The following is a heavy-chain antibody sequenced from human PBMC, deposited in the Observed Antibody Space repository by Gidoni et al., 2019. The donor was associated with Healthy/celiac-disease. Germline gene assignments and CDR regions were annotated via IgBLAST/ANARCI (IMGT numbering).Heavy chain of an antibody. D-gene: IGHD5-12*01. CDR2: IKHSGST. Sequence: QVQLQQWGAGLLKPSETLSLTCAVYGGSFSGYYWSWIRQPPGKGLEWIGEIKHSGSTNYNPSLKSRVTISVDTSKNQFSLKLSSVTAADTAGYYCARGGDGYKIPFDYWGQGTLVTVSS. CDR3: ARGGDGYKIPFDY. CDR1: GGSFSGYY. V-gene: IGHV4-34*01. J-gene: IGHJ4*02.